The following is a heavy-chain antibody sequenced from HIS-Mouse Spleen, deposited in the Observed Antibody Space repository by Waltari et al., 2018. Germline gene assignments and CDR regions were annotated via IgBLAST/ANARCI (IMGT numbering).Heavy chain of an antibody. CDR3: ARVKT. CDR2: IYHSGST. V-gene: IGHV4-38-2*02. CDR1: GYSISSGYY. Sequence: QVQLQESGPGLVKPSETLSLTCTVSGYSISSGYYWGWIRQHPGKGLEWIGSIYHSGSTYYNPSLKSRVTISVDTSKNQFSLKLSSVTAADTAVYYCARVKTWGQGTLVTVSS. J-gene: IGHJ5*02.